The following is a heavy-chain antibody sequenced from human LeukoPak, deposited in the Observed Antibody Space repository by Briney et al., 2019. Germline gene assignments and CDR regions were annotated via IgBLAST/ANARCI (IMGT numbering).Heavy chain of an antibody. V-gene: IGHV3-30*03. CDR3: ARDKLHRIAAAASNYYYYYMDV. CDR1: GFTFSSYG. CDR2: ISYDGSNK. Sequence: PGGSLRLSCAASGFTFSSYGMHWVRQAPGKGLEWVAVISYDGSNKYYADSVKSRFTISRDNSKNTLYLQMNSLRAEDTALYHCARDKLHRIAAAASNYYYYYMDVWGKGTTVTVSS. D-gene: IGHD6-13*01. J-gene: IGHJ6*03.